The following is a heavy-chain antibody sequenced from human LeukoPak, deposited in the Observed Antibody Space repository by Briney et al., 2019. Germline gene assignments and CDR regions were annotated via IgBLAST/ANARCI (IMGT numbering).Heavy chain of an antibody. Sequence: GGSLRLSCAASGFTFSSYAMHWVRQAPGKGLEWVAVISYDGSNKYYADSVKGRLTISRDNSKNTLYLQMNSLRAEDTAVYYCARDKGYSSGWGEIGYWGQGTLVTVSS. J-gene: IGHJ4*02. CDR3: ARDKGYSSGWGEIGY. D-gene: IGHD6-19*01. CDR2: ISYDGSNK. CDR1: GFTFSSYA. V-gene: IGHV3-30*04.